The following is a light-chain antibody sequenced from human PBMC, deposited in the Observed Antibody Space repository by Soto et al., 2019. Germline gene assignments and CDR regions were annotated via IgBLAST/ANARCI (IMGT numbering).Light chain of an antibody. V-gene: IGKV1-9*01. Sequence: DIHLTQSPSFLSASVGDRVTITCRASQGISSYLAWYQQKPGKAPKLLISGASTLQSGVPSRFSGSGSGTEFTLTISSLQPEDFATYYCQQSNDYPRTFGQGTKVDIK. J-gene: IGKJ2*01. CDR3: QQSNDYPRT. CDR2: GAS. CDR1: QGISSY.